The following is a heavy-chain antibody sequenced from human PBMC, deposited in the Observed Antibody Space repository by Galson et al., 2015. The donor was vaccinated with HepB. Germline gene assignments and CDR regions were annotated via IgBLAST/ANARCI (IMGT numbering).Heavy chain of an antibody. CDR3: ARRYSGSYYFDY. CDR2: IWYDGSNK. Sequence: SLRLSCAASGFTFSSYAMHWVRQAPGKGLEWVAVIWYDGSNKYYADSVKGRFTISRDNSKNTLYLQMNSLRAEDTAVYYCARRYSGSYYFDYWGQGTLVTVSS. D-gene: IGHD1-26*01. J-gene: IGHJ4*02. CDR1: GFTFSSYA. V-gene: IGHV3-33*08.